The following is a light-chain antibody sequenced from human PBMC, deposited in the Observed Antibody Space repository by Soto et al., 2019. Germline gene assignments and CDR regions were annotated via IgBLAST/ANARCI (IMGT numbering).Light chain of an antibody. CDR2: GAS. CDR1: QSVSSN. Sequence: EIVMTQSPATLSVSPGERATLSCRASQSVSSNLAWYQQKPGQAPRLLIYGASTRATGIPARFSGSGSGTDFTLTISRLEPEDFAVYYCQQYGSLLRTFGQGTKVDIK. J-gene: IGKJ1*01. V-gene: IGKV3-15*01. CDR3: QQYGSLLRT.